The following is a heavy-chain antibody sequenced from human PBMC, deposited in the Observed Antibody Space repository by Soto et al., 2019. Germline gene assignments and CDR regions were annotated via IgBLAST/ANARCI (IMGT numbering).Heavy chain of an antibody. V-gene: IGHV4-39*01. J-gene: IGHJ5*02. CDR1: GGSISSSSYY. Sequence: SETLSLTCTVSGGSISSSSYYWGWIRQPPGKGLEWIGSIYYSGSTYYNPSLKSRVTISVDTSKNQFSLKLSSVTATDTAVYYCARTDYYDSSGLHDPWGQGTLVTVSS. CDR3: ARTDYYDSSGLHDP. D-gene: IGHD3-22*01. CDR2: IYYSGST.